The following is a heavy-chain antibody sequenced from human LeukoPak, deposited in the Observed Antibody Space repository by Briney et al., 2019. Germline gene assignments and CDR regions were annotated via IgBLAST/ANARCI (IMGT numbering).Heavy chain of an antibody. CDR2: INHSGST. Sequence: KPSETLSLTCAVYGGSFSGYYWSWIRQPPGKGLEWIGEINHSGSTNYNPSLKSRVTISVDTSKNQFSLKLSSVTAADTAVYYCARGRGVVVPAAMRDPILRALFFDYWGQGTLVTVSS. V-gene: IGHV4-34*01. J-gene: IGHJ4*02. CDR3: ARGRGVVVPAAMRDPILRALFFDY. D-gene: IGHD2-2*01. CDR1: GGSFSGYY.